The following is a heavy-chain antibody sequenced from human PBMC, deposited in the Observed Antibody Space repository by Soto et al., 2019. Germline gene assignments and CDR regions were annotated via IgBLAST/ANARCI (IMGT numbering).Heavy chain of an antibody. D-gene: IGHD3-10*01. CDR1: GGSISSSNYY. CDR2: IYYTGST. CDR3: ARLVADYYGPGDY. Sequence: QLQLQESGPGLVKPSETLSLTCTVSGGSISSSNYYWGWVRQPPGTGLDWIGSIYYTGSTYYNPSLKSRVTISVDTSKKQFSLKLSSMTAAETAVYYCARLVADYYGPGDYWGQGTLVTVSS. V-gene: IGHV4-39*01. J-gene: IGHJ4*02.